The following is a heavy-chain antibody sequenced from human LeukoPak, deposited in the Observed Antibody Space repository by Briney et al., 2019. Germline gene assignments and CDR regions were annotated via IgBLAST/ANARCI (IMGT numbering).Heavy chain of an antibody. CDR3: AGLKFYDSTGYSPGHYMDV. J-gene: IGHJ6*03. CDR2: LYPGVST. CDR1: GGPIYSYY. V-gene: IGHV4-4*07. D-gene: IGHD3-22*01. Sequence: SETLSLTCTVSGGPIYSYYWSWIRQTAGKGLEWIGRLYPGVSTDYNPSLKSRVTMSVDTSKNQFALKLSAVTAADTAVYYCAGLKFYDSTGYSPGHYMDVWGKGTTVTVSS.